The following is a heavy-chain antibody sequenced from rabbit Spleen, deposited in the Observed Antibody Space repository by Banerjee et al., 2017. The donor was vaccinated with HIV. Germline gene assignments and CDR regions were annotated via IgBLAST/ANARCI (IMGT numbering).Heavy chain of an antibody. J-gene: IGHJ4*01. CDR1: GFTLSSYY. V-gene: IGHV1S7*01. CDR2: IDPVFGIT. Sequence: QLEESAGGLVQPGGSLKLSCKASGFTLSSYYMNWVRQAPGKGLEWIGYIDPVFGITYYANWVNGRFSISRENAQNTVFLQMTSLTAADTATYFCARSYSSVGYRSDLWGPGTLVTVS. D-gene: IGHD4-1*01. CDR3: ARSYSSVGYRSDL.